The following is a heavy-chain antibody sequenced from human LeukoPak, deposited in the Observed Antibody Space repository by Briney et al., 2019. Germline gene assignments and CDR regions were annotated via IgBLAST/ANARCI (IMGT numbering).Heavy chain of an antibody. CDR2: ISGSGFRT. J-gene: IGHJ4*02. D-gene: IGHD6-19*01. V-gene: IGHV3-23*01. CDR1: GFTFSSYA. CDR3: AKAGGAAGWYGPDY. Sequence: GGSLRLSCAASGFTFSSYAMAWVRQAPGKGLEWVSAISGSGFRTDYADSVKGQFTISRDNSKNTLYLQMNSLRAEDTAVYFCAKAGGAAGWYGPDYWGQGTLVTVSS.